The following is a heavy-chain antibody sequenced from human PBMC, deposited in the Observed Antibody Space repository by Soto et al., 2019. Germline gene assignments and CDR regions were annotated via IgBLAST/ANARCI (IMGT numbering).Heavy chain of an antibody. J-gene: IGHJ6*03. Sequence: GGSLRLSCAASGFTVSNNYMTWVRQAPGKGLEWVSVIYSGGSTYYADSVKGRFTIPRDNSKNTLYLQMNSLRAEDTAVYYCARDLRITMVRGVPYYYYYMDVWGKGTTVTVSS. V-gene: IGHV3-66*01. CDR3: ARDLRITMVRGVPYYYYYMDV. D-gene: IGHD3-10*01. CDR1: GFTVSNNY. CDR2: IYSGGST.